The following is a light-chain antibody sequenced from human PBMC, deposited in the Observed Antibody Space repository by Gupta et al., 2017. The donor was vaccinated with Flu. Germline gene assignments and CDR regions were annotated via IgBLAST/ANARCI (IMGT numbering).Light chain of an antibody. V-gene: IGKV4-1*01. Sequence: DFVMTQSPASLAVSLGERATINCKSSQSVLYSSNNKNYLAWYQQKPGQPPKLLIYWASTRESGVTDRFSGCGSGTDFTLTSSSLQAEDVAVYYCQQYYTTPYTFGQGTKLEIK. CDR1: QSVLYSSNNKNY. J-gene: IGKJ2*01. CDR2: WAS. CDR3: QQYYTTPYT.